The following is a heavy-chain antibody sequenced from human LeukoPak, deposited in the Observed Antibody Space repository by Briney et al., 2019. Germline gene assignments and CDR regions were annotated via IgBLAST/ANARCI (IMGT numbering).Heavy chain of an antibody. CDR3: AKVTYSSSWSRPFDY. V-gene: IGHV3-30*18. CDR2: ISYDGSNK. J-gene: IGHJ4*02. D-gene: IGHD6-13*01. CDR1: GFTFSSYG. Sequence: GRSLRLSCAASGFTFSSYGMHWVRQAPGKGLECVAVISYDGSNKYYADSVKGRFTISRDNSNNTLYLQMNSLRAEDTAVYYCAKVTYSSSWSRPFDYWGQGTLVTVSS.